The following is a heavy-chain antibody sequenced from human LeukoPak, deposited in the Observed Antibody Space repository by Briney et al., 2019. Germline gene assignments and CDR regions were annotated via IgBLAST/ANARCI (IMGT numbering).Heavy chain of an antibody. CDR1: GFSFSSYT. D-gene: IGHD3-22*01. V-gene: IGHV3-30-3*01. J-gene: IGHJ4*02. Sequence: GGSLRLSCAASGFSFSSYTMHWVRQAPGKGLEWVAVISYDGSNKYYADSVKGRFTISRDNSKNTLYLQMNSLRAEDTAVYYCARDLGDYYDSSGYYSYWGQGTLVTVSS. CDR2: ISYDGSNK. CDR3: ARDLGDYYDSSGYYSY.